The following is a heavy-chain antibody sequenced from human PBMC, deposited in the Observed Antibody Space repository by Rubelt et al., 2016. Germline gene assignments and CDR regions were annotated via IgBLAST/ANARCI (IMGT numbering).Heavy chain of an antibody. Sequence: EVQLVESGGGLVQPGGSLRPSCAASGFTLSIYWMHWVRQAPGKGLVWVSQINTDGSNLRYADSVKGRFTISRDNSKNTLYLQMNSLRAEDTAVYNCARSSNGLVEYWGQGTLVTVSS. CDR1: GFTLSIYW. D-gene: IGHD2-8*01. J-gene: IGHJ4*02. CDR2: INTDGSNL. CDR3: ARSSNGLVEY. V-gene: IGHV3-74*01.